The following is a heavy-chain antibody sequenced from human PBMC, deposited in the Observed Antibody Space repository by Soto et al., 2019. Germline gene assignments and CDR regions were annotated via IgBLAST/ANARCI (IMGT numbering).Heavy chain of an antibody. CDR1: GGTFSSYT. V-gene: IGHV1-69*08. CDR3: ARDSRGIVVVPAAMEFDP. D-gene: IGHD2-2*01. Sequence: QVQLVQSGAEVKKPGSSVKVSCKASGGTFSSYTIRWVRQAPGQGLEWMGRIIPILGIATYAQKFQGRVTITADKSTSTAYMELSSLRSEDTAVYYCARDSRGIVVVPAAMEFDPWGQGTLVTVSS. J-gene: IGHJ5*02. CDR2: IIPILGIA.